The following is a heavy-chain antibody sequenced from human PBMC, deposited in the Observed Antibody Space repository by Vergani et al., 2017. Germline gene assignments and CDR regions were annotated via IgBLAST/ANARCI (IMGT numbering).Heavy chain of an antibody. J-gene: IGHJ4*02. V-gene: IGHV4-4*07. CDR2: VYFTGST. D-gene: IGHD6-6*01. CDR1: GVSINSRYY. CDR3: ARAEFSTNFYGQSYYLDY. Sequence: QVQLQESGPGLVKSSQTLSLTCRVSGVSINSRYYWTWVRQPAGKGLQWLGRVYFTGSTNYNPSPRSRLSLSIDTSLNEFSLKLHSVSADDAAMYFCARAEFSTNFYGQSYYLDYWGQGIPVTVSS.